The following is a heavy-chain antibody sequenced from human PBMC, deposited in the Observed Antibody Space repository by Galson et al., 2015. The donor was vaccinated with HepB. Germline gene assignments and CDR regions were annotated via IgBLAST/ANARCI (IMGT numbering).Heavy chain of an antibody. CDR2: VYYNGRA. CDR3: ARVGSTVTTFSDYYYMDL. V-gene: IGHV4-31*03. Sequence: TLSLTCTVSGGSITTGTYYWSWIRQYPGEGLEWIGYVYYNGRAYYKPSLKDRITISLDTSKNQFSLRLTSVTAADTAVYYCARVGSTVTTFSDYYYMDLWGKGSTVTVSS. D-gene: IGHD4-17*01. J-gene: IGHJ6*03. CDR1: GGSITTGTYY.